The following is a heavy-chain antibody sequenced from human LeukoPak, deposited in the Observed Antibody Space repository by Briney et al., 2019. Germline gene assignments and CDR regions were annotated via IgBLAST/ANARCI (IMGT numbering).Heavy chain of an antibody. Sequence: SETLSLTCTVSGGSISSYYWSWIRQPAGKGLEWIGRIYTSGSTNYNPSLKSRVTISVGTSENQFSLKLTSVTAADTAVYYCARGTRGPLVRRITIFDYWGQGTLVTVSS. D-gene: IGHD3-10*01. CDR1: GGSISSYY. J-gene: IGHJ4*02. V-gene: IGHV4-4*07. CDR2: IYTSGST. CDR3: ARGTRGPLVRRITIFDY.